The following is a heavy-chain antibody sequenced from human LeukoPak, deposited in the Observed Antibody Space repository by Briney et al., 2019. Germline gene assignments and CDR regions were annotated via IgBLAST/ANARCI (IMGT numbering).Heavy chain of an antibody. CDR1: GGSFSGYY. CDR3: ARGNSGYYGSGSICDY. CDR2: INHSGST. Sequence: SETLSLTCAVYGGSFSGYYWSWIRQPPGKGLESIGEINHSGSTNYNPSLKSRVTISVDTSKNQFSLKLSSVTAADTAVYYCARGNSGYYGSGSICDYWGQGTLVTVSS. J-gene: IGHJ4*02. V-gene: IGHV4-34*01. D-gene: IGHD3-10*01.